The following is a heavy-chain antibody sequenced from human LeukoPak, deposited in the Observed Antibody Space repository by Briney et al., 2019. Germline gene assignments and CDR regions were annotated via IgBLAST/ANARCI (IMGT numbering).Heavy chain of an antibody. J-gene: IGHJ6*03. CDR3: ARSSGSGSYYVPYYYYYYMDV. Sequence: SETLSLTCTVSGGSISGYYWSWIRQPPGKGLEWIGEINHSGSTNYNPSLKSRVTISVDTSKNQFSLKLSSVTAADTAVYYCARSSGSGSYYVPYYYYYYMDVWGKGTTVTISS. D-gene: IGHD3-10*01. V-gene: IGHV4-34*01. CDR2: INHSGST. CDR1: GGSISGYY.